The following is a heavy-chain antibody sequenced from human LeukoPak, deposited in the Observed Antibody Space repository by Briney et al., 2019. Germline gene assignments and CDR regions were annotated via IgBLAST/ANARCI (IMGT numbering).Heavy chain of an antibody. CDR2: IYPGDSDT. CDR1: GYSFTTYR. CDR3: ARQGTVDAFDI. J-gene: IGHJ3*02. V-gene: IGHV5-51*01. Sequence: GESLKISCKGSGYSFTTYRIAWVRQMPGKGLEWMGIIYPGDSDTRYSPSFQGQVTISADKSISTAYLQWSSLKASDTAMYYCARQGTVDAFDIWGQGTMVTVSS. D-gene: IGHD2-8*02.